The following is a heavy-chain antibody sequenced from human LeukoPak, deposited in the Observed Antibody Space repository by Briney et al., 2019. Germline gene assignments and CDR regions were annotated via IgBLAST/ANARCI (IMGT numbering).Heavy chain of an antibody. V-gene: IGHV1-69*13. Sequence: SVKVSCKASGGTFSSYAISWVRQAPGQGLEWMGGIIPIFGTANYAQKFQGRVTIAADESTSTAYMEPSSLRSEDTAVYYCARDPVRGYSYGYYGMDVWGKGTTVTVSS. CDR2: IIPIFGTA. CDR3: ARDPVRGYSYGYYGMDV. CDR1: GGTFSSYA. J-gene: IGHJ6*04. D-gene: IGHD5-18*01.